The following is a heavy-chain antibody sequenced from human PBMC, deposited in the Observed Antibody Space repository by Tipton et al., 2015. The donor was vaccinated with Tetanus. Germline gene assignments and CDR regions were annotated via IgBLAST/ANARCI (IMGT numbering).Heavy chain of an antibody. CDR3: ARGITDGYNRRLDY. J-gene: IGHJ4*02. D-gene: IGHD5-24*01. Sequence: TLSLTCTVSRGPISSYYWSWIRQPAGKGLEWVGHISNGNADYAPSLKSRVSLSVDTSKNQFSLELRFVTAADTAVYYCARGITDGYNRRLDYWGQGTRVAVS. CDR2: ISNGNA. V-gene: IGHV4-4*07. CDR1: RGPISSYY.